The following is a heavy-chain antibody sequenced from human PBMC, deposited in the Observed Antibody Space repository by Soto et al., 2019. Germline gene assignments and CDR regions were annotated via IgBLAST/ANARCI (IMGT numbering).Heavy chain of an antibody. Sequence: QVQLVQSGAEVKKPGASVKVSCKASGYTFTSYYMHWVRQAPGQGLEWMGIINPSGGSTSYAQKFQGRVTMTRDTSTSTVYMELSSLRSEDTAVYYCARDLDYDSLTGYPENDAFDIWGQGTMVTVSS. CDR1: GYTFTSYY. CDR3: ARDLDYDSLTGYPENDAFDI. D-gene: IGHD3-9*01. V-gene: IGHV1-46*01. J-gene: IGHJ3*02. CDR2: INPSGGST.